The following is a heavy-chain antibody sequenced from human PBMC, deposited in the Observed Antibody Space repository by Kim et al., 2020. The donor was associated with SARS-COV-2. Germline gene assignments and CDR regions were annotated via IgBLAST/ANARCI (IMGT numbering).Heavy chain of an antibody. J-gene: IGHJ6*02. V-gene: IGHV5-10-1*01. Sequence: SPYFQGHVTISTDKSISTAYLQWSSLKASDTAMYYCARLDWGYYYYGMDVWGQGTTVTVSS. D-gene: IGHD7-27*01. CDR3: ARLDWGYYYYGMDV.